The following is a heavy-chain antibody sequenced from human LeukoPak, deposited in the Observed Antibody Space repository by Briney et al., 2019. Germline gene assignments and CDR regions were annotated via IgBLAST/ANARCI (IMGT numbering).Heavy chain of an antibody. CDR2: IDEHGEGK. CDR3: ARATPGVIFNYFDC. CDR1: GFTFANFY. D-gene: IGHD3-3*02. V-gene: IGHV3-7*01. J-gene: IGHJ4*01. Sequence: PGGSLRLSCTASGFTFANFYMSWVRQAPGKGLEWVANIDEHGEGKHYEDSVKGRFTISRDNTKNSLYLDMTYLRAEDTATYFCARATPGVIFNYFDCWGQGTLVPVSS.